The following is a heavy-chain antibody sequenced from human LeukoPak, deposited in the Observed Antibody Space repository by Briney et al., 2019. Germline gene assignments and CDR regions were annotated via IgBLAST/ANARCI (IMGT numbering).Heavy chain of an antibody. V-gene: IGHV3-53*01. Sequence: PGGSLRLSCKASGFTVSNNYMSWVRQAPGKGLEWVALIYSGGTTNYADSVKGRFTISRDNSKNTLYLQMTNVRVEDTAVYYCARDPPGIAASVSGGWGQGTLVTVSS. J-gene: IGHJ4*02. CDR3: ARDPPGIAASVSGG. D-gene: IGHD6-13*01. CDR2: IYSGGTT. CDR1: GFTVSNNY.